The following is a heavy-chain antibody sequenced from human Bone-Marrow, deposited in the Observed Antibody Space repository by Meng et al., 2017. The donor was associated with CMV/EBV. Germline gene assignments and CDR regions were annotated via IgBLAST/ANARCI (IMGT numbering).Heavy chain of an antibody. D-gene: IGHD2-2*01. Sequence: SETLSLTCTVSGGSISSSSYYWGWIRQPPGKGLEWIGSIYYSENTFYNPSLKSRVTISLDTSKNQFSLKLSSVTAADTAVYYCASHIVLVPAAMEGDDYFDYWGQGTLVTSPQ. CDR1: GGSISSSSYY. J-gene: IGHJ4*02. V-gene: IGHV4-39*07. CDR3: ASHIVLVPAAMEGDDYFDY. CDR2: IYYSENT.